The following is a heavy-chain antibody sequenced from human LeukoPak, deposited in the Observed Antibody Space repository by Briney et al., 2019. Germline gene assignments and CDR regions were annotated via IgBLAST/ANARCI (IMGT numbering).Heavy chain of an antibody. V-gene: IGHV4-59*01. CDR1: GGSISSYY. Sequence: SETLSLTCTVSGGSISSYYWSWIRQPPGKGPEWIGYIYYSGSTNYNPSLKSRVTISVDTSKNQFSLKLSSVTAADTAVYYCARGGYSYGTPNGDFDYWGQGTLVTVSS. D-gene: IGHD5-18*01. J-gene: IGHJ4*02. CDR2: IYYSGST. CDR3: ARGGYSYGTPNGDFDY.